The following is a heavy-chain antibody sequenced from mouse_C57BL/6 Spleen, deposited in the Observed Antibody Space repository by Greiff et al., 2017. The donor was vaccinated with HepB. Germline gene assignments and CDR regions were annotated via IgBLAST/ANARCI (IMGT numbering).Heavy chain of an antibody. CDR1: VYTFTSYW. CDR2: IHPNSGST. D-gene: IGHD1-1*01. Sequence: QVQLKQPGAELVKPGASVKLSCKASVYTFTSYWMHWVKQRPGQGLEWIGMIHPNSGSTNYNEKFKSKATLTVDKSSSTAYMQLSSLTSEDSAVYYCAREATVVEDAMDYWGQGTSVTVSS. CDR3: AREATVVEDAMDY. V-gene: IGHV1-64*01. J-gene: IGHJ4*01.